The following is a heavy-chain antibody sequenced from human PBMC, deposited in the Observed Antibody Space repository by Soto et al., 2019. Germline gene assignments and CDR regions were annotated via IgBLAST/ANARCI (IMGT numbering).Heavy chain of an antibody. J-gene: IGHJ6*02. Sequence: SGPTLVNPTQTLTLTCTFSGFSLTSSGVGVGWIRQPPGKALEWVSLIYWDDDKIYTPSLKTRLTITKDTSKNQVVLAMTNMDPVDTATYYCVHSRCGGDCLQSYSSHYYYGMDIWGQGTTVTVSS. D-gene: IGHD2-21*02. CDR2: IYWDDDK. CDR1: GFSLTSSGVG. V-gene: IGHV2-5*02. CDR3: VHSRCGGDCLQSYSSHYYYGMDI.